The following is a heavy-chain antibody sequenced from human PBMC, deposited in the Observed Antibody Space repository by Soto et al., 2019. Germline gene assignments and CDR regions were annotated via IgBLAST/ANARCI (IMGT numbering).Heavy chain of an antibody. D-gene: IGHD2-8*01. V-gene: IGHV3-7*01. CDR2: INQDGSEK. J-gene: IGHJ5*02. Sequence: GGSLRLSCAASGSTLSTYWMDWVRQTPGKGLEWVANINQDGSEKNYVGSVKGRFTISRDNAKNSLYLQMSSLTAEDSALYYCSRSLNAWGQGTLVTVSS. CDR3: SRSLNA. CDR1: GSTLSTYW.